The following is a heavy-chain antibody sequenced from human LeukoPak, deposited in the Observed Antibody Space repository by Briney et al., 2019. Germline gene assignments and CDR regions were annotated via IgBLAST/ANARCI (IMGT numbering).Heavy chain of an antibody. CDR3: AREAYYYDSSGRPGLWG. D-gene: IGHD3-22*01. V-gene: IGHV4-30-4*01. J-gene: IGHJ4*02. CDR1: GGSISSGDYY. Sequence: PSQTLSLTCTVSGGSISSGDYYWSWIRQPPGKGLEWIGYIYYSGSTYYNPSLKSRVTISVDTSKNQSSLKLSSVTAADTAVYYCAREAYYYDSSGRPGLWGWGQGTLVTVSS. CDR2: IYYSGST.